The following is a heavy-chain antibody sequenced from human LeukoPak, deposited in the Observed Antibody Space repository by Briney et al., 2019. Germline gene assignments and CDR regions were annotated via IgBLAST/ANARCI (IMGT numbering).Heavy chain of an antibody. CDR1: GGSISSGGYY. CDR3: ARAVAVGGTYSPKPDS. V-gene: IGHV4-30-2*01. Sequence: SQTLSLTCTVSGGSISSGGYYWSWIRQPPGKGLEWIGEINHSGSTNYHPSLKGRVTISVDTSKNQFSLKLSSVTAADTAVYYCARAVAVGGTYSPKPDSWGQGTLVAVSS. J-gene: IGHJ4*02. D-gene: IGHD1-26*01. CDR2: INHSGST.